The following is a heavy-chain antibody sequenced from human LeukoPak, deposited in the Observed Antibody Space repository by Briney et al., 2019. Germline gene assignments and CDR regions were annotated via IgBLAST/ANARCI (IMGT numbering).Heavy chain of an antibody. Sequence: SETLSLTCTVSGGSISSYYWSWIRQPPGKGLEWIGRIYTSGSTNYNPSLKSRVTISIDASKNQFSLRLSSVTAADTAVYYCTRGGELMNFWGQGTLVIVSS. CDR3: TRGGELMNF. D-gene: IGHD1-26*01. CDR2: IYTSGST. V-gene: IGHV4-4*08. J-gene: IGHJ4*02. CDR1: GGSISSYY.